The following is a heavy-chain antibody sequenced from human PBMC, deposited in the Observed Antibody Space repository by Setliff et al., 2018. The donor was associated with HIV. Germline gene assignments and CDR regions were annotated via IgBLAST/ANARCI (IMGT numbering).Heavy chain of an antibody. CDR3: ARDGGMGVYYMDV. D-gene: IGHD1-26*01. Sequence: GGSLRLSCVGSGFTFNGYAMNWVRQAPGKGLEWLSYISSSSRTIYYADSVKGRFTISRDNAKNSLYLQMNSLRAEDTAVYYCARDGGMGVYYMDVWGKGTTVTVSS. J-gene: IGHJ6*03. CDR1: GFTFNGYA. CDR2: ISSSSRTI. V-gene: IGHV3-48*01.